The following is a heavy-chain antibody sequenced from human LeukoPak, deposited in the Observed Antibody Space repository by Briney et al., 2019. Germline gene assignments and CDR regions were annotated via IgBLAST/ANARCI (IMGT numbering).Heavy chain of an antibody. D-gene: IGHD3-16*01. CDR3: ARPSLNYYYGMDV. V-gene: IGHV1-2*04. Sequence: ASVKVSCKASGYTFTDYHMHWVRQAPGQGLEWMGCIDLYTGGAHYAQKFQDWLSMTRDTSINTAYMELSSLRSDDAAVYYCARPSLNYYYGMDVWGQGPTVTVSS. CDR1: GYTFTDYH. J-gene: IGHJ6*02. CDR2: IDLYTGGA.